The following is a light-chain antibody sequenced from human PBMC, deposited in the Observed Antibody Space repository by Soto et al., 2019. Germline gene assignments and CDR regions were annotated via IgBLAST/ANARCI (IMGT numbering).Light chain of an antibody. J-gene: IGKJ1*01. CDR1: QSVSSY. Sequence: EVVLTQSPGTLSLSPGERATLSCRASQSVSSYLAWYQQKPGQAPRLLIYDASSRATGIPDRFSGSGSGTDFTLTISRLAPEDFAVYYCQQYNYSPGTFGQGTKVEI. CDR2: DAS. CDR3: QQYNYSPGT. V-gene: IGKV3-20*01.